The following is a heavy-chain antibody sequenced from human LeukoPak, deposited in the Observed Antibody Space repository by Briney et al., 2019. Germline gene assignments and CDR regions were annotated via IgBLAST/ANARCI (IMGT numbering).Heavy chain of an antibody. D-gene: IGHD2-21*01. CDR3: ARGPYCGDDCYFDS. Sequence: SETLSLTCTVSGGSISDYFWSWIRQPAGEGLEWIGRIYSSGSTLYNPSLKSRVTMSVDTSKNQFSLRLTSVTAADTAVYYCARGPYCGDDCYFDSWGRGTLFTVSS. V-gene: IGHV4-4*07. CDR2: IYSSGST. J-gene: IGHJ4*02. CDR1: GGSISDYF.